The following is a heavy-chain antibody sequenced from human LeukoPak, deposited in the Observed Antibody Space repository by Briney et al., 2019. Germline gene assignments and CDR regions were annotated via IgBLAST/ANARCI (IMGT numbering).Heavy chain of an antibody. CDR3: ARGKNDILTGYYFCVSAFDI. Sequence: SGPTLVNPTQTLTLTCTFSGFSLSTSGVGVGWIRQPPGKALEWLALIYWDDDKRYSPSLKSRLTITKDTSKNQVVLTMTNMDPVDTATYYCARGKNDILTGYYFCVSAFDIWGQGTMVTVSS. CDR1: GFSLSTSGVG. V-gene: IGHV2-5*02. J-gene: IGHJ3*02. D-gene: IGHD3-9*01. CDR2: IYWDDDK.